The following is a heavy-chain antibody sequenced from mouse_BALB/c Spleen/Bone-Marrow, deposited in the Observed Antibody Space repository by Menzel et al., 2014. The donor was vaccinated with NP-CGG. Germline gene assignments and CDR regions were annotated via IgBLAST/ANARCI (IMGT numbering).Heavy chain of an antibody. J-gene: IGHJ1*01. CDR2: IYPSDSYT. Sequence: QVQLQQSGAELVRPGASVKLSCKASGYTFTSYWINWVKQRPGQGLEWIGNIYPSDSYTNYNQKFKDKATLTVDKSSSTAYMQLSSPTSEDSAVYCCTRGGNYGWYFDVWGAGTTVTVSS. D-gene: IGHD2-1*01. CDR1: GYTFTSYW. CDR3: TRGGNYGWYFDV. V-gene: IGHV1-69*02.